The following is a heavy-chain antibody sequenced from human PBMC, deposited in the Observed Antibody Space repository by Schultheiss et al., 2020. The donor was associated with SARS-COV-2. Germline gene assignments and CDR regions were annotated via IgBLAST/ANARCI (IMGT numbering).Heavy chain of an antibody. Sequence: GESLKISCAASGFTFSGSAMHWVRQAPGKGLEWVAVISYDGSNKYYAESVKGRFTISRDNSKNTLYLQMNSLRAEDTAVYYCARGGYSYGYAYWGQGTLVTVSS. V-gene: IGHV3-30*01. J-gene: IGHJ4*02. CDR2: ISYDGSNK. CDR1: GFTFSGSA. CDR3: ARGGYSYGYAY. D-gene: IGHD5-18*01.